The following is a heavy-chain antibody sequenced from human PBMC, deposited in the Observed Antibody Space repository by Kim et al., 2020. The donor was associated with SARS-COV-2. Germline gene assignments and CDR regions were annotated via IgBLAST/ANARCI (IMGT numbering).Heavy chain of an antibody. CDR3: ARDSYSRILYYYYGMDV. D-gene: IGHD4-4*01. J-gene: IGHJ6*02. CDR2: ISSSSSYI. CDR1: GFTFSSYS. V-gene: IGHV3-21*01. Sequence: GGSLRLSCAASGFTFSSYSMNWVRQAPGKGLEWVSSISSSSSYIYYADSVKGRFTISRDNAKNSLYLQMNSLRAEDTAVYYCARDSYSRILYYYYGMDVWGQGTTVTVSS.